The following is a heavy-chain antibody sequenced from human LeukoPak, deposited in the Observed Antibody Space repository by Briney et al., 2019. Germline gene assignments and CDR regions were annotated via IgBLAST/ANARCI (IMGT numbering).Heavy chain of an antibody. CDR2: ISYDGTSK. V-gene: IGHV3-30-3*01. J-gene: IGHJ4*02. CDR3: ASLAGSSGWFLAPNDY. Sequence: GGSLRLSCSASGFTFSSYALHWVRQAPGKGLEWVAVISYDGTSKYYADSMKGRFTISRDNSKNTLYLQMSSLRPEDTAVYYCASLAGSSGWFLAPNDYWGQGTLATVSS. CDR1: GFTFSSYA. D-gene: IGHD6-19*01.